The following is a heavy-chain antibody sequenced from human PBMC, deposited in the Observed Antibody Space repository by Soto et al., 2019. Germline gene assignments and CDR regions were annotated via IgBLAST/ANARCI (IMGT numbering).Heavy chain of an antibody. CDR3: AREDIVVVTATPQYYYYYGMDV. J-gene: IGHJ6*02. CDR1: GYTFTSYG. V-gene: IGHV1-18*01. Sequence: ASVKVSCKASGYTFTSYGISWVRQAPGQGLEWMGWISVYIGNTNYAQKFQGRVTMTTDTSTSTAYMELSSLRSEDTAVYYCAREDIVVVTATPQYYYYYGMDVWGQGTTVTVSS. D-gene: IGHD2-21*02. CDR2: ISVYIGNT.